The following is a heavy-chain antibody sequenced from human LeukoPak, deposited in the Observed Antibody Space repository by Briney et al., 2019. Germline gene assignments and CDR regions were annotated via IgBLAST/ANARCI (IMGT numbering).Heavy chain of an antibody. V-gene: IGHV3-23*01. CDR1: GFTFSDYA. CDR3: VATFGGVIVNTYFDF. Sequence: GGSLRLSCAASGFTFSDYAMTWVRQAAGKGLEWVSDISGTGYSTSYADSVKGRFTISRDNSKSTLSLQMNSLRAEDTAVYYCVATFGGVIVNTYFDFWGQGILVTVSS. D-gene: IGHD3-16*02. CDR2: ISGTGYST. J-gene: IGHJ4*02.